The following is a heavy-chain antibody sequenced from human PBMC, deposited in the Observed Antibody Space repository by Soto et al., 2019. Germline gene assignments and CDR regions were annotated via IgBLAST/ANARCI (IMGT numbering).Heavy chain of an antibody. V-gene: IGHV3-23*01. CDR3: AKDYYGSGGPFDY. CDR2: ISGSGGST. D-gene: IGHD3-10*01. J-gene: IGHJ4*02. CDR1: GLTFSSYA. Sequence: GGSLRLSCAASGLTFSSYAMSWVRQAPGKGLEWVSSISGSGGSTYYADSVKGRFTISRDNSKNTLYLQMNSLRAEDTAVYYCAKDYYGSGGPFDYWGQGTLVTVSS.